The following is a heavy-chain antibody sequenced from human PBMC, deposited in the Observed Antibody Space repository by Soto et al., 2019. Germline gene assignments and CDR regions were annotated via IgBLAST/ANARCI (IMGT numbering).Heavy chain of an antibody. V-gene: IGHV3-23*01. J-gene: IGHJ6*02. CDR2: ISVSGDNT. Sequence: WWSLRLSCSASVFTFSRYAMNWVRQAPGRGLQWISGISVSGDNTSYVESVRGRFTVYRDNSKNTLYLQMNNLRAEDTALYYCAKDGKMRTKVWFPAGYGMDVWGQGTTVTVSS. CDR3: AKDGKMRTKVWFPAGYGMDV. CDR1: VFTFSRYA. D-gene: IGHD3-10*01.